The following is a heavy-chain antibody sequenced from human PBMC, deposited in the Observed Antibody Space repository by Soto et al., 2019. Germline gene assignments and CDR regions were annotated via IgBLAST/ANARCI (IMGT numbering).Heavy chain of an antibody. CDR2: INAYNGNT. CDR3: ARNDAPTVTPDN. V-gene: IGHV1-18*01. Sequence: QVQLVQSGAEVKKPGASVKVSCKASGYRFTSYGISWVRQAPGQGLEWMGWINAYNGNTKYAQKFQGRVNMTTDTSTSTAYMELRSLTSDDSAVYYCARNDAPTVTPDNWGQGTLVTVSS. J-gene: IGHJ4*02. CDR1: GYRFTSYG. D-gene: IGHD4-17*01.